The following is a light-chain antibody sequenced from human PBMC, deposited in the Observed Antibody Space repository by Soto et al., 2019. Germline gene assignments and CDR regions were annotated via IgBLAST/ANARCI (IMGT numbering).Light chain of an antibody. CDR1: TSDIGFYDY. CDR2: GVT. V-gene: IGLV2-14*01. J-gene: IGLJ1*01. CDR3: TSYTSSSARV. Sequence: QSALTQPASVSGSPGQSLTISCTGTTSDIGFYDYVSWYQQYPGKAPKLLIYGVTIRPSGISNRFSGSKSGNTASLTISGLQAEDEADYYCTSYTSSSARVFGTGTKLTVL.